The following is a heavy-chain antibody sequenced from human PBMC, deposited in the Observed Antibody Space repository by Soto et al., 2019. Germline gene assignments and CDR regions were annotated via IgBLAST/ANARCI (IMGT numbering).Heavy chain of an antibody. CDR3: AREGYCSGGSCYFLSGRGYYYYGVDV. Sequence: ASVKVSCKASGYTFTSYGISWVRQAPGQGLEWMGWISAYNGNTNYAQKLQGRVTMTTDTSTSTAYMELRSLRSDDTAVYYCAREGYCSGGSCYFLSGRGYYYYGVDVWGQGTTVTVSS. CDR2: ISAYNGNT. D-gene: IGHD2-15*01. J-gene: IGHJ6*02. V-gene: IGHV1-18*01. CDR1: GYTFTSYG.